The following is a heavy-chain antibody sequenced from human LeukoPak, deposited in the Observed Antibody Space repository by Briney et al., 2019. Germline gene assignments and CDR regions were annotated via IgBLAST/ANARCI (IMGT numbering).Heavy chain of an antibody. D-gene: IGHD3-22*01. CDR1: GDSFSSGNYY. V-gene: IGHV4-61*01. CDR3: ARGQDDRSGTFDY. J-gene: IGHJ4*02. CDR2: MSPSGTT. Sequence: SETLSLTCTVSGDSFSSGNYYLSWIQQPPGKGLDWITYMSPSGTTKYNPSLKSRVTTSVDTSRTQFSLRLSSVTAADTAVYYCARGQDDRSGTFDYWGQGILVTVSS.